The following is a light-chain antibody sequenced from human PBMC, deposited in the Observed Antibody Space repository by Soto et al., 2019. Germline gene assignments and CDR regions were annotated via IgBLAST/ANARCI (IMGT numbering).Light chain of an antibody. CDR2: GAS. J-gene: IGKJ4*01. CDR3: LHYGSSPLT. V-gene: IGKV3-20*01. CDR1: QSVSSSY. Sequence: ENVLTQSPGTLSLSPGERGTLSCRASQSVSSSYLAWYQQKPGQAPRLLIYGASSRATGTPDRFSGSGFGTQFTLTISRLEPEDFAVYYCLHYGSSPLTFGGGTKVDIK.